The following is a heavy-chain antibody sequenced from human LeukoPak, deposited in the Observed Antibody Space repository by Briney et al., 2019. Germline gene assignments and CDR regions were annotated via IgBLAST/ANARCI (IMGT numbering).Heavy chain of an antibody. CDR3: ARGLGSDRYDFWSGYPKGCFDP. D-gene: IGHD3-3*01. Sequence: PETLSLTCTVSGGSISSHYWSWIRQPPGKGLEWVGYICYSGSTTYNPSPKSRVTISADQSNNQISLKLSSVTAADPAGYYCARGLGSDRYDFWSGYPKGCFDPWGQGTLVTVSS. V-gene: IGHV4-59*11. CDR2: ICYSGST. J-gene: IGHJ5*02. CDR1: GGSISSHY.